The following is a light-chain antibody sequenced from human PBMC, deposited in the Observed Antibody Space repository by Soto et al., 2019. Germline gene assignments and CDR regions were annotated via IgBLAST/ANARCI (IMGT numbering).Light chain of an antibody. CDR1: SSDVGIYNY. J-gene: IGLJ1*01. Sequence: QSVLTQPASASGSPGQSITISCTGTSSDVGIYNYVSWYQQHPGKAPKLMIYQVTNRPSGVSNRCSGSKSGNTASLTTSGLRAEDEADYYCISYTASTNYVFGTCTKVTVL. CDR2: QVT. CDR3: ISYTASTNYV. V-gene: IGLV2-14*01.